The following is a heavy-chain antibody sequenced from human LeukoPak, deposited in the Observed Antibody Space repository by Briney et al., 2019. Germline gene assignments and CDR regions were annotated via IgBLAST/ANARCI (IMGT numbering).Heavy chain of an antibody. D-gene: IGHD3-3*01. CDR2: ISYDGSNK. V-gene: IGHV3-30-3*01. Sequence: GRSLRLSCAASGFTFSSYSMHWVRQAPGKGLEWVAVISYDGSNKYYADSVKGRFTISRDNSKNTLYLQMNSLRAEDTAVYYCARDGAYYDFWPSGGYYYYMDVWGKGTTVTVSS. CDR3: ARDGAYYDFWPSGGYYYYMDV. CDR1: GFTFSSYS. J-gene: IGHJ6*03.